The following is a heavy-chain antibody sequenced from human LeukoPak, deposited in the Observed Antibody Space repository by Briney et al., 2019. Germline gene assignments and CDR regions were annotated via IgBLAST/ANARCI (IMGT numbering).Heavy chain of an antibody. CDR1: GYTLTELS. Sequence: GASVKVSCKVSGYTLTELSMHWVRQAPGKGLEWMGGFDPEDGETICAQKFQGRVTMTEDTSTDTAYMELSSLRSEDTAVYYCATAHSSSWPRDYFDYWGQGTLVTVSS. CDR2: FDPEDGET. CDR3: ATAHSSSWPRDYFDY. D-gene: IGHD6-13*01. J-gene: IGHJ4*02. V-gene: IGHV1-24*01.